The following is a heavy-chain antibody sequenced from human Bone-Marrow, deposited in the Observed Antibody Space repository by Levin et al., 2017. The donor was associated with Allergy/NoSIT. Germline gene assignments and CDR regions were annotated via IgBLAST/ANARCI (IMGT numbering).Heavy chain of an antibody. V-gene: IGHV3-21*01. CDR3: ARVGVRGIVDIHLGELSPKNDYFDY. J-gene: IGHJ4*02. D-gene: IGHD3-16*02. CDR2: ISSSSSYI. Sequence: LSLTCAASGFPFSSYSMNWVRQAPGKGLEWVSSISSSSSYIYYADSVKGRFTISRDNAKNSLYLQMNSLRAEDTAVYYCARVGVRGIVDIHLGELSPKNDYFDYWGQGTLVTVSS. CDR1: GFPFSSYS.